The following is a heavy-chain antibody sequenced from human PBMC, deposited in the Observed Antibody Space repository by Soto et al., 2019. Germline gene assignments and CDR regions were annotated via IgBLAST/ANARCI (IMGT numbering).Heavy chain of an antibody. CDR2: ISGSGDST. Sequence: EVQLLESGGGLVQPGGSLRPSLAPSGFTFTGYAMNWVGQAPGKGLEWVPVISGSGDSTYYADSVKGRFTISRDNSKNTLYLQMNSLRAEDTAVYYCARRSSGWYFDYWGQGTLVTVSS. D-gene: IGHD6-19*01. CDR1: GFTFTGYA. CDR3: ARRSSGWYFDY. V-gene: IGHV3-23*01. J-gene: IGHJ4*02.